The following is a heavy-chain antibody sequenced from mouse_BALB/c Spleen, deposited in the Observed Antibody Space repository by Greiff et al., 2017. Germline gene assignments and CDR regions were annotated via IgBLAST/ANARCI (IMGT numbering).Heavy chain of an antibody. Sequence: EVKVVESGGGLVQPGGSMKLSCVASGFTFSNYWMNWVRQSPEKGLEWVAEIRLKSNNYATHYAESVKGRFTISRDDSKSSVYLQMNNLRAEDTGIYYCTRPGNYGYFDVWGAGTTVTVSS. CDR2: IRLKSNNYAT. CDR1: GFTFSNYW. CDR3: TRPGNYGYFDV. J-gene: IGHJ1*01. V-gene: IGHV6-6*02. D-gene: IGHD1-1*01.